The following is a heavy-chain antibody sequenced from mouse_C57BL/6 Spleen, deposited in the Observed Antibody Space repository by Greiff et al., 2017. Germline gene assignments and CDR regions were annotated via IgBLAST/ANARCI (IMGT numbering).Heavy chain of an antibody. V-gene: IGHV5-17*01. CDR2: ISRGSSTI. CDR1: GFTFSDYG. J-gene: IGHJ2*01. Sequence: EVQGVESGGGLVKPGGSLKLSCAASGFTFSDYGMHWVRQAPEKGLEWVAYISRGSSTIYYAETVKGRFTISRDNAKNTLFLQMTSLRSEDTAMYYCARDPFDYWGQGTTLTVSS. CDR3: ARDPFDY.